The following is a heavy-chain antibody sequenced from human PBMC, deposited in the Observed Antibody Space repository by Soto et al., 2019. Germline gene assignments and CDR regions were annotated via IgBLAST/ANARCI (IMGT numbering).Heavy chain of an antibody. CDR3: AHAGDYDLLSFDH. CDR1: GFSLTTTHMG. CDR2: IYWDDDK. J-gene: IGHJ4*02. D-gene: IGHD4-17*01. Sequence: QITLKESGPPLVRPAQTLTLTCAFSGFSLTTTHMGVAWIRQPPAKALEWLALIYWDDDKRYSPSLKNRLAISKDTSRNRVVLTITNMNPEDTGTYFCAHAGDYDLLSFDHWGPGTLVTVSS. V-gene: IGHV2-5*02.